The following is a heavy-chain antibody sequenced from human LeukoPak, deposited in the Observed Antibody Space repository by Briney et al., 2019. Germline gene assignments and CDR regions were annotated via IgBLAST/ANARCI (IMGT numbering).Heavy chain of an antibody. V-gene: IGHV3-48*02. CDR2: ISSSIRTI. J-gene: IGHJ4*02. CDR1: VFTFSSDS. Sequence: VGSLRLSCASSVFTFSSDSMSWGREAPGEGLEWVSYISSSIRTIYYADSVKGRFTISRDNAKNSLYLQMNSLRDEDTAVYYCARDSSSSIWGQGTLVTVSS. D-gene: IGHD6-6*01. CDR3: ARDSSSSI.